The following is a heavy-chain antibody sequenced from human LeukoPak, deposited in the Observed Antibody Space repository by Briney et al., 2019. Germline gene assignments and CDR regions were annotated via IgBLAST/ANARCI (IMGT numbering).Heavy chain of an antibody. CDR1: GFSFSSYA. CDR2: ISHDGSNK. V-gene: IGHV3-30-3*01. Sequence: PGGSLRLSCVASGFSFSSYAIHWVRQAPGKGLEWVAVISHDGSNKNYADSVKGRFTISRDNSKNTLHLQMNSLRAEDTAVYYCARAPGSSSSWSYFDFWGQGTLVTVSS. CDR3: ARAPGSSSSWSYFDF. J-gene: IGHJ4*02. D-gene: IGHD6-13*01.